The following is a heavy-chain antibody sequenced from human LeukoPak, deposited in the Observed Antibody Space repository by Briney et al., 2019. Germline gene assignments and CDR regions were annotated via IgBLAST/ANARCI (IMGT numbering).Heavy chain of an antibody. CDR2: ISSSSSYI. Sequence: GGSLRVSCAASGFTFSSYSMNWVRQAPGKGLQWVSSISSSSSYIYYADSVKGRFTISRDNAKNSLYLQMNSLRAEDTAVYYCAREPYYDSSGYSPDYWGQGTLVTVSS. D-gene: IGHD3-22*01. V-gene: IGHV3-21*01. J-gene: IGHJ4*02. CDR3: AREPYYDSSGYSPDY. CDR1: GFTFSSYS.